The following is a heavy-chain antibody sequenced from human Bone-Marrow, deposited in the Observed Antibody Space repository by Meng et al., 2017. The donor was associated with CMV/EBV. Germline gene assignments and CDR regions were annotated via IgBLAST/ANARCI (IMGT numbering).Heavy chain of an antibody. V-gene: IGHV3-9*01. J-gene: IGHJ3*02. CDR3: AKDHYYDILTGSMNAFDI. CDR2: ISWNSGSI. CDR1: GVTFDDYA. D-gene: IGHD3-9*01. Sequence: GGSLRLSCAASGVTFDDYAMHWVRQAPGKGLEWVSGISWNSGSIGYADSVKGRFTISRDNAKNSLYLQMNSLRAEDTALYYCAKDHYYDILTGSMNAFDIWGQGTMVTVSS.